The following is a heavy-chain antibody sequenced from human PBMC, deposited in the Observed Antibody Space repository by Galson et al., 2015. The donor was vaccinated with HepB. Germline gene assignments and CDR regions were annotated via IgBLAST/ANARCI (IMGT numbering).Heavy chain of an antibody. CDR2: INGRGNKT. V-gene: IGHV3-23*01. CDR3: AKGLSIDP. Sequence: SLRLSCAASGFTFNNHAMSWVRQAPGKGLEWVAVINGRGNKTQYADSVRGRSIIPRDNSKSTVYLQMNSLRAGDTAEYHCAKGLSIDPWGQGTRVTVSS. CDR1: GFTFNNHA. J-gene: IGHJ5*02.